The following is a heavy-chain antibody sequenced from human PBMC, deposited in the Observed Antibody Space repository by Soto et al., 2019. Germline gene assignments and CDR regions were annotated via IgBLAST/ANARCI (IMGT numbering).Heavy chain of an antibody. CDR3: ARGVLEAPTIFFDFWSPFVDV. CDR1: GGSISSGDYY. CDR2: IYSSGIT. J-gene: IGHJ6*02. V-gene: IGHV4-30-4*01. D-gene: IGHD3-3*01. Sequence: SEALSLTCSVSGGSISSGDYYWTWIRQPPGEGLEWIGYIYSSGITTFNPSLKSRLVMSVDTSNNQFSLRLNSLTAADTAVYYCARGVLEAPTIFFDFWSPFVDVWGQGTTVPVS.